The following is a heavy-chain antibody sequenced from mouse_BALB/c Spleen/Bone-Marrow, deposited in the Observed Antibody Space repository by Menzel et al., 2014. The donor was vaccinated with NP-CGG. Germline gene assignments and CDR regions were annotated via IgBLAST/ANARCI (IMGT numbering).Heavy chain of an antibody. CDR3: ARRTNLQGDFDV. V-gene: IGHV1-67*01. Sequence: QVQLKHSGPELVRPGVSVKISCKGSGYTFTDYAMHWVKQSHAKSLEWIGVISTYSGNTNYNQKFKGKATMTVDKSSSTAYMELARLTSEDSAIYYCARRTNLQGDFDVWGAGTTVTVPS. D-gene: IGHD1-3*01. CDR2: ISTYSGNT. CDR1: GYTFTDYA. J-gene: IGHJ1*01.